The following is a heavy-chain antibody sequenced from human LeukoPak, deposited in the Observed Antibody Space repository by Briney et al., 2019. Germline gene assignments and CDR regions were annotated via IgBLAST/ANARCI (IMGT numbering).Heavy chain of an antibody. Sequence: GASVKVSCKASGYTFTDYYMHWVRQAPGQGLEWVGWIHPKSGATNYAQRFQGRVSMTRDTSISTAYMELSRLNSDDTAVYYCTSVTLSAYDGDYRGQGTLVTVSS. CDR3: TSVTLSAYDGDY. D-gene: IGHD5-12*01. CDR2: IHPKSGAT. V-gene: IGHV1-2*02. CDR1: GYTFTDYY. J-gene: IGHJ4*02.